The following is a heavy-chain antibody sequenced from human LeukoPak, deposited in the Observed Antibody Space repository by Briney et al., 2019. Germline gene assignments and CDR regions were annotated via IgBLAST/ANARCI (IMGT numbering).Heavy chain of an antibody. V-gene: IGHV3-23*01. Sequence: GGSLRLSCAASGFTFSSYAMSWVRQAPGKGLEWVSAISGSGGSTYYADSVKGRFAISRDNSKNTLYLQMNSLRAEDTAVYYCARARSRSFYAFDIWGQGTMVTVSS. CDR3: ARARSRSFYAFDI. CDR1: GFTFSSYA. CDR2: ISGSGGST. D-gene: IGHD2-2*01. J-gene: IGHJ3*02.